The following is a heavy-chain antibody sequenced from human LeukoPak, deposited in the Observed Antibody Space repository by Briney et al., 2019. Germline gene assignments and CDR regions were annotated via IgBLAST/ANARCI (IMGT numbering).Heavy chain of an antibody. J-gene: IGHJ3*02. Sequence: GGSLRLSCAASEFRFSNYWMHWVRQALGKGLVWVSRINSDESSTTYADSVKGRFTISRDNAKNTLYLQMNSLRAEDSAVYYCARGIQRRTFDIWGQGTVVTVS. D-gene: IGHD1-1*01. CDR1: EFRFSNYW. CDR2: INSDESST. V-gene: IGHV3-74*01. CDR3: ARGIQRRTFDI.